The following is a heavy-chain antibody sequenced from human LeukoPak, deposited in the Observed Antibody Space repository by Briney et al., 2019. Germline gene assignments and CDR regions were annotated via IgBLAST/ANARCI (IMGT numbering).Heavy chain of an antibody. V-gene: IGHV4-4*07. J-gene: IGHJ3*02. CDR1: GGSISSYY. CDR2: ISTSGST. D-gene: IGHD3-22*01. Sequence: SETLSLTCTVSGGSISSYYWSWIRQPAGKGLEWIGRISTSGSTNYNPSLKSRVTMSVDTSNNQFSLKLSSVTAADTAMYYCARVSHYYDSSGYYYVRAFDIWGQGTMVTVSS. CDR3: ARVSHYYDSSGYYYVRAFDI.